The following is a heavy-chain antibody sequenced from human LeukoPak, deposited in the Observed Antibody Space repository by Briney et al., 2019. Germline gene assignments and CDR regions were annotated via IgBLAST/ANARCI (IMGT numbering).Heavy chain of an antibody. CDR3: ARVRVADYYYYGMDV. V-gene: IGHV4-39*07. CDR1: GGSISSSSYY. CDR2: INHSGST. J-gene: IGHJ6*02. Sequence: SETLSLTCTVSGGSISSSSYYWGWIRQPPGKGLEWIGEINHSGSTNYNPSLKSRVTISVDTSKNQFSLKLSSVTAADTAVYYCARVRVADYYYYGMDVWGQGTTVTVSS.